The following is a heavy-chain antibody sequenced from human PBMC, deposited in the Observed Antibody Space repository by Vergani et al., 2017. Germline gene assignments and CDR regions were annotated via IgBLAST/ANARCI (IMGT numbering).Heavy chain of an antibody. CDR2: ISSSSSTI. V-gene: IGHV3-48*01. J-gene: IGHJ4*02. CDR3: ARGQHYYDSSGYYLN. CDR1: GYTFSSYS. Sequence: VQLVQSGAEVKKPGASVKVSCKASGYTFSSYSMNWVRQAPGKGLEWVSYISSSSSTIYYADSVKGRFTISRDNAKNSLYLQMNSLRAEDTAVYYCARGQHYYDSSGYYLNWGQGTLVTVSS. D-gene: IGHD3-22*01.